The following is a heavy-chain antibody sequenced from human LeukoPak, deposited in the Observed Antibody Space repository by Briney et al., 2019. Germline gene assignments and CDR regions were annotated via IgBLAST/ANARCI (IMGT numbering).Heavy chain of an antibody. V-gene: IGHV4-4*02. Sequence: SGTLSLTCAVSGGSISSSNWWSWVRQPPGKGLEWIGEIYHSGSTNYNPSLKSRVTISVDKSKNQFSLKLSSVTAADTAVYYCARVYSSGWYLVAFDIWGQGTMVTVSS. CDR1: GGSISSSNW. J-gene: IGHJ3*02. CDR3: ARVYSSGWYLVAFDI. CDR2: IYHSGST. D-gene: IGHD6-19*01.